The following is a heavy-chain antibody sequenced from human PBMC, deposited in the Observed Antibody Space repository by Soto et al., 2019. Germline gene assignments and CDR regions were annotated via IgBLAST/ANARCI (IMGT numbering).Heavy chain of an antibody. V-gene: IGHV4-34*01. J-gene: IGHJ6*02. CDR1: GGSFSGYY. CDR3: ARGTYCSSTSCYSAKYYYYGMDV. CDR2: INHSGST. D-gene: IGHD2-2*01. Sequence: PSETLSLTCAVYGGSFSGYYWSWIRQPPGKGLEWIGEINHSGSTNYNPSLKSRVTISVDTSKNQFSLKLSSVTAADTAVYYCARGTYCSSTSCYSAKYYYYGMDVWGQGTTVTVSS.